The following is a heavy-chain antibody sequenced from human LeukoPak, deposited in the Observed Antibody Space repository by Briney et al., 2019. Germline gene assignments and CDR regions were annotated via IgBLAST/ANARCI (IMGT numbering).Heavy chain of an antibody. CDR3: ATVPACTDCYAYYFDY. D-gene: IGHD2-2*01. CDR1: GFTFSNAW. J-gene: IGHJ4*02. Sequence: GGSLRLSCAASGFTFSNAWMSWVRQAPGKGLEWVGRVRSKANNYATAYTASVKGRFTISRDDSKNTAYLQMNSLKTEDTAVYYCATVPACTDCYAYYFDYWGQGTLVTVSS. CDR2: VRSKANNYAT. V-gene: IGHV3-73*01.